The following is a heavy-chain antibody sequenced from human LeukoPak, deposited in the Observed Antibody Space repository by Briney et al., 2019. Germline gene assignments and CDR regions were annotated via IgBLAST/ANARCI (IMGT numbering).Heavy chain of an antibody. Sequence: PGESLKISCKGSGYSFSSYWIGWVRQMPGKGPEWMVIIYPDDSDIKYSPSFEGQVTISADKSNSTAYLQWSSLKASDTAMYYCARRSSSGGYYFDYWGQGTLVTVSS. CDR3: ARRSSSGGYYFDY. CDR2: IYPDDSDI. CDR1: GYSFSSYW. D-gene: IGHD3-16*01. V-gene: IGHV5-51*01. J-gene: IGHJ4*02.